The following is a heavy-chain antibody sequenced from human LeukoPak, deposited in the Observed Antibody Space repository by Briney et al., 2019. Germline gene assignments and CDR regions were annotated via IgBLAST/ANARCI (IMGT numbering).Heavy chain of an antibody. Sequence: RGESLKISCKGSGYSFTSYWIGWVRQMPGKGLEWMGIIYPGDSDTRYSPSFQGQVTISADKSISTAYLQWSSLKASDTAMYYCARGGSSSWYYYYYMDVWGKGTTVTVSS. V-gene: IGHV5-51*01. D-gene: IGHD6-13*01. J-gene: IGHJ6*03. CDR1: GYSFTSYW. CDR2: IYPGDSDT. CDR3: ARGGSSSWYYYYYMDV.